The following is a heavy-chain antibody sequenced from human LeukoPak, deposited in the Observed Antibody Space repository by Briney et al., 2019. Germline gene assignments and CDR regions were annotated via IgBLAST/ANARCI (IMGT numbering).Heavy chain of an antibody. CDR2: IYHSGST. D-gene: IGHD1-26*01. V-gene: IGHV4-38-2*02. Sequence: SETLSLTCTVSGYSISSGYYWGWIRQPPGKGLEWIGSIYHSGSTNYNPSLKSRVTISVDTSKNQFSLKLSSVTAADTAVYYCATRQWELRPFDYWGQGTLVTVSS. CDR3: ATRQWELRPFDY. CDR1: GYSISSGYY. J-gene: IGHJ4*02.